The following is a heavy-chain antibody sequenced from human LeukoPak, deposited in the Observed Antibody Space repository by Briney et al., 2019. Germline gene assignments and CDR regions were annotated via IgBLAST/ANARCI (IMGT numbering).Heavy chain of an antibody. D-gene: IGHD2-2*01. CDR1: GFTFSSYG. CDR3: ARDRDEYCSSTSCYHRFDY. J-gene: IGHJ4*02. V-gene: IGHV3-33*01. CDR2: IWYDGSNK. Sequence: GRSLRLSCAASGFTFSSYGMHWVRQAPGKGLEWVAVIWYDGSNKYYADSVKGRFTISRDNSKNTLYLQMNSLRAEDTAVYYCARDRDEYCSSTSCYHRFDYWGQGILVTVSS.